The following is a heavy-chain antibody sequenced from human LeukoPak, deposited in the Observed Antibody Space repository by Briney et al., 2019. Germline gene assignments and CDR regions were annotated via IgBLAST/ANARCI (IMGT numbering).Heavy chain of an antibody. J-gene: IGHJ4*02. D-gene: IGHD2-2*01. CDR3: ASFPGCSSTSCYSYY. V-gene: IGHV3-21*01. CDR2: ISSSSSYI. Sequence: GGSLRLSCAASGFTFSSYSMNWVRQAPGKGLEWVSSISSSSSYIYYADSVKGRFTISRDNAKNSLYLQMNSLRAEDTAVYYCASFPGCSSTSCYSYYWGQGTLVTVSS. CDR1: GFTFSSYS.